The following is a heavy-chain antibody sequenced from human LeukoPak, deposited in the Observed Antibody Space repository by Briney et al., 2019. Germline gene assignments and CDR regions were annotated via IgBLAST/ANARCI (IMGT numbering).Heavy chain of an antibody. V-gene: IGHV3-23*01. J-gene: IGHJ3*01. D-gene: IGHD3-3*01. CDR2: ISGSGGST. CDR3: ARGDFWGGPYTDAFDV. Sequence: PGGSLRLSCAASGFTFSSYAMSWVRQAPGKGLEWVSAISGSGGSTYYADSVKGRFTISRDNAKNSMYLQMNSLRADDTSVYYCARGDFWGGPYTDAFDVWGQGTMVTVSS. CDR1: GFTFSSYA.